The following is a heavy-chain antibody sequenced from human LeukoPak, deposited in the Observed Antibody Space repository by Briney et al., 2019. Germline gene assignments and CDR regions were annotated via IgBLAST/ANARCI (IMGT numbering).Heavy chain of an antibody. Sequence: KTSETLSLTCTVSGGSITSNSYDWGWIRQPPGNGLEWIGSIYYSGSTNYNPSLKSRVTISVDTSKNQFSLKVNSVTAADTAVYYCARRGYTYGWGWFDPWGQGTLVTVSS. CDR1: GGSITSNSYD. J-gene: IGHJ5*02. CDR2: IYYSGST. CDR3: ARRGYTYGWGWFDP. V-gene: IGHV4-39*07. D-gene: IGHD5-18*01.